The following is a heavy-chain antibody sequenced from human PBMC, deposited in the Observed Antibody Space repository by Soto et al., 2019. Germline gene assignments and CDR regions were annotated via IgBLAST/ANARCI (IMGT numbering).Heavy chain of an antibody. CDR2: TYYRSKWYL. CDR1: GDIVSSNSAS. Sequence: PSQTLSLTCAISGDIVSSNSASWNWIRQSPSRGLEWLGRTYYRSKWYLDYAVSVKSRITVNPDTSKNQFSLQLNSLTPQDTAVDYCARAAAAGPDFDYWGQGTLVTVSS. V-gene: IGHV6-1*01. CDR3: ARAAAAGPDFDY. D-gene: IGHD6-13*01. J-gene: IGHJ4*02.